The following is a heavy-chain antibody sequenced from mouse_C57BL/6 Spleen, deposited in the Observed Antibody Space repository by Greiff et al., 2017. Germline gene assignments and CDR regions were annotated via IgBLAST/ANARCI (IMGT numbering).Heavy chain of an antibody. J-gene: IGHJ2*01. CDR1: GFTFSNYW. CDR2: IRLKSDNYAT. Sequence: EVKLMESGGGLVQPGGSMKLSCVASGFTFSNYWMNWVRQSPEKGLEWVAQIRLKSDNYATHYAESVKGRFTISRDDSKSSVYLQMNNLRAEDTGIYYCTGRGLRRGDYWGQGTTLTVSS. D-gene: IGHD2-4*01. CDR3: TGRGLRRGDY. V-gene: IGHV6-3*01.